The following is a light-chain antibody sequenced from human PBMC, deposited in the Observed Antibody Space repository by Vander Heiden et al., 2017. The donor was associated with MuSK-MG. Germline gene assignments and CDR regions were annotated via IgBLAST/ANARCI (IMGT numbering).Light chain of an antibody. CDR3: HQDNATPYT. V-gene: IGKV4-1*01. CDR1: QPLLQSSNNKSY. CDR2: GAS. Sequence: DIAMYHCPDSLASAPSERASICCKSSQPLLQSSNNKSYLSWYQQRPGQPPRLLIYGASTRDTGVPDRFSGSGSGTDFTLSISSLEAEDFAIYYCHQDNATPYTFGQGTKLEIK. J-gene: IGKJ2*01.